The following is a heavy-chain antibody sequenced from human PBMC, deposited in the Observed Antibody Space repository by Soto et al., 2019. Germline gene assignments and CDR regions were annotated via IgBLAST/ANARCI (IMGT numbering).Heavy chain of an antibody. V-gene: IGHV1-18*01. CDR2: ISAYNGNT. CDR3: ARLLPHTSGYPNNWFDP. D-gene: IGHD3-22*01. CDR1: GYTFTSYG. Sequence: GASVKVSCKASGYTFTSYGISWVRQAPGQGLEWMGWISAYNGNTNYAQKLQGRVTMTTDTSTSTAYMELRSLRSDDTAVYYCARLLPHTSGYPNNWFDPWGQGTLVTVSS. J-gene: IGHJ5*02.